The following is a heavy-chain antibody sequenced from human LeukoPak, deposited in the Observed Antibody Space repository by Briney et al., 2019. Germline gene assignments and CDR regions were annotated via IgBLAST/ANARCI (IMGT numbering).Heavy chain of an antibody. V-gene: IGHV3-21*01. CDR1: GFTFSSYS. CDR2: ISSSSSYI. Sequence: GGSLRLSCAASGFTFSSYSMNWVRQAPGKGLEWVSSISSSSSYIYYADSVKGRFTISRDNAKNSLYLQMNSLRAEDTAVYYCAREEGIYDFWSGYYRFSYYIDVWGKGTTVTVSS. D-gene: IGHD3-3*01. CDR3: AREEGIYDFWSGYYRFSYYIDV. J-gene: IGHJ6*03.